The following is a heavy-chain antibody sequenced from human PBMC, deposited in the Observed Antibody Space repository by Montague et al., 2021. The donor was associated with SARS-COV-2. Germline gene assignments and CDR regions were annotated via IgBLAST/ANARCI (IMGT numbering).Heavy chain of an antibody. CDR2: XDWDDDK. CDR3: ARSHYDILTGYYTVFDY. D-gene: IGHD3-9*01. V-gene: IGHV2-70*01. Sequence: PALVKPTQTLTLTCTFSGFSLSTSGMCVSWIRQPPGKALEWLALXDWDDDKYYSTSLKTRLTTSKDTSKNQVVLTMTNMDPVDTATYYCARSHYDILTGYYTVFDYWGQGTLVTVSS. J-gene: IGHJ4*02. CDR1: GFSLSTSGMC.